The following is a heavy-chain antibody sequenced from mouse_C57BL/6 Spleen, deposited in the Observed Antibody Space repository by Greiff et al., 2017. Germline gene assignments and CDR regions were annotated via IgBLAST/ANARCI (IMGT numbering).Heavy chain of an antibody. CDR2: IDPSDSYT. CDR1: GYTFTSYW. CDR3: ARSFDY. J-gene: IGHJ2*01. V-gene: IGHV1-69*01. Sequence: VQLQQPGAELVMPGASVKLSCKASGYTFTSYWMHWVKQRPGQGLEWIGEIDPSDSYTNYNQKLKGKSTLTVGNSSSTAYMQLSSLTSEDSAVYYCARSFDYWGQGTTLTVSS.